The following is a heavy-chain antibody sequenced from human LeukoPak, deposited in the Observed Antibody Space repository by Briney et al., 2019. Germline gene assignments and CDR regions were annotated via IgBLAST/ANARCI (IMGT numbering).Heavy chain of an antibody. Sequence: GGSLRLSCAASGFTFSSYGMSWVRQAPGKGLEWVSSISGSGGTIYYADSVKGRFTVSRDNSKNTLYLQMNSLRAEDTAVYYCARGGNWDLYYFDYWGQGTLVTVSS. D-gene: IGHD7-27*01. CDR3: ARGGNWDLYYFDY. CDR1: GFTFSSYG. J-gene: IGHJ4*02. V-gene: IGHV3-23*01. CDR2: ISGSGGTI.